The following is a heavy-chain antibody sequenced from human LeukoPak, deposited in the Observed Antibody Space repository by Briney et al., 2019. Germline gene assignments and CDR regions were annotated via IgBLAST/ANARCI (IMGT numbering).Heavy chain of an antibody. CDR1: GGSFSGYY. Sequence: SEALSLTCAVYGGSFSGYYWSWVRQPPGKGLEWIGEINHSGSTNYNPSLKSRVTISVDTSKNQFSLKLSSVTAAESAVYYGARGFRLSTVTNARSFDPWGQGTLVTVSS. J-gene: IGHJ5*02. CDR2: INHSGST. V-gene: IGHV4-34*01. D-gene: IGHD4-17*01. CDR3: ARGFRLSTVTNARSFDP.